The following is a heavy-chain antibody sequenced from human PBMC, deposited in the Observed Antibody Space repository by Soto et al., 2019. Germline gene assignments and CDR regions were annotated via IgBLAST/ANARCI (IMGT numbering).Heavy chain of an antibody. CDR1: GYTFTSYG. J-gene: IGHJ6*02. V-gene: IGHV1-18*01. Sequence: GASVKVSCKASGYTFTSYGISWVRQAPGQGLEWMGWISAYNGNTNYAQKLQGRVTMTTDTSTSTAYMELRSLRSDDTAVYYCARDRSSSAGEYYYYVMDVWGQGTTVTVSS. CDR3: ARDRSSSAGEYYYYVMDV. D-gene: IGHD4-17*01. CDR2: ISAYNGNT.